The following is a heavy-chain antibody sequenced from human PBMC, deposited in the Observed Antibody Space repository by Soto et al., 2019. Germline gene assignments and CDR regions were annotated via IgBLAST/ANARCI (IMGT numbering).Heavy chain of an antibody. V-gene: IGHV1-46*01. CDR2: INPSGGST. CDR1: GYTLTSYY. D-gene: IGHD2-15*01. J-gene: IGHJ6*02. CDR3: ARSQGGSSSLDIYYYYYYGMDV. Sequence: ASVKVSCKASGYTLTSYYMHWVRQAPGQGLEWMGIINPSGGSTSYAQKFQGRVTMTRDTSTSTGYMELSSLRSEDTAVYYCARSQGGSSSLDIYYYYYYGMDVWGQGTTVTVSS.